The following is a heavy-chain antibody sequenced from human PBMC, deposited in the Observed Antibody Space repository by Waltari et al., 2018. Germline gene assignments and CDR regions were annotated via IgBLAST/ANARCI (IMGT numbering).Heavy chain of an antibody. J-gene: IGHJ5*02. D-gene: IGHD6-19*01. Sequence: QITLRESGPTMVRATETLTLTCTFSGFSLTTDTEAVPWSRQPPGKALEWLGIVHWDGDKRYSPSLRNRLTFTVDTSKNQVLFSLIDIDPADTATYYCVHSRYIRGWPNWFDPWGPGTLVTVSS. CDR1: GFSLTTDTEA. CDR3: VHSRYIRGWPNWFDP. V-gene: IGHV2-5*02. CDR2: VHWDGDK.